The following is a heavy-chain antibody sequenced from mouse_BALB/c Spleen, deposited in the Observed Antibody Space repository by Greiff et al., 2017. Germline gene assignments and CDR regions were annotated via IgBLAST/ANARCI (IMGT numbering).Heavy chain of an antibody. D-gene: IGHD2-10*02. CDR1: GYSFTGYF. V-gene: IGHV1-20*02. CDR2: INPYNGDT. J-gene: IGHJ3*01. Sequence: DVKLVESGPELVKPGASVKISCKASGYSFTGYFMNWVMQSHGKSLEWIGRINPYNGDTFYNQKFKGKATLTVDKSSSTAHMELRSLASEDSAVYYCAREGVYGNSWFAYWGQGTLVTVSA. CDR3: AREGVYGNSWFAY.